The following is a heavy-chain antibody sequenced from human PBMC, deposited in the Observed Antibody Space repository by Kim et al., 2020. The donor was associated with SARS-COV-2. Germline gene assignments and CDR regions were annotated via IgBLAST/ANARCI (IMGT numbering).Heavy chain of an antibody. CDR3: ARGGGWLVRGYYYYYGMDV. Sequence: SQTLSLTCAISGDSVSSNSAAWNWIRQSPSRGLEWLGRTYYRSKWYNDYAVSVKSRITINPDTSKNQFYLQLNSVTPEDTAVYYCARGGGWLVRGYYYYYGMDVWGQGTTVTVSS. CDR2: TYYRSKWYN. CDR1: GDSVSSNSAA. J-gene: IGHJ6*02. D-gene: IGHD6-19*01. V-gene: IGHV6-1*01.